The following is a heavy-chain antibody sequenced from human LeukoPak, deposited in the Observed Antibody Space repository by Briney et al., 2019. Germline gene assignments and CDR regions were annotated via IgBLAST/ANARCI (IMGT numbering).Heavy chain of an antibody. CDR1: GGSISSSSYY. CDR3: ASIYYTKLYYYMGV. J-gene: IGHJ6*03. V-gene: IGHV4-39*07. CDR2: IYYSGST. Sequence: SETLSLTCTVSGGSISSSSYYWGWIRQPPGKGLEWIGSIYYSGSTYYNPSLKSRVTISVDTSKNQFSLKLSSVTAADTAVYYCASIYYTKLYYYMGVWGEGITVTVSS. D-gene: IGHD1-26*01.